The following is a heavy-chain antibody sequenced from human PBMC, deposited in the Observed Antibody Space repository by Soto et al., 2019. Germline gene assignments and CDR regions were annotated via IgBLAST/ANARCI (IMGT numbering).Heavy chain of an antibody. CDR1: GGSISSYY. Sequence: PSETLSLTCTVSGGSISSYYWSWIRQPPGKGLEWIGYIYYSGSTNYNPSLKSRVTISVDTSKNQFSLKLSSVTAADTAVYYCARGPTYYDILTGYFQEAEYFQHWGQGTLVTVS. J-gene: IGHJ1*01. CDR2: IYYSGST. V-gene: IGHV4-59*01. CDR3: ARGPTYYDILTGYFQEAEYFQH. D-gene: IGHD3-9*01.